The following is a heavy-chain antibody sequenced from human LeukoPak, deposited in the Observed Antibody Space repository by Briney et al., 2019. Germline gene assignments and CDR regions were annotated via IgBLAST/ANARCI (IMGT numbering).Heavy chain of an antibody. D-gene: IGHD2-8*01. CDR1: GFTFTNYP. J-gene: IGHJ4*02. V-gene: IGHV3-33*01. Sequence: PGGSLRLSCAASGFTFTNYPMHWVRQAPGKGLEWVAVLWSDGIKTDYADSVKGRFTISRGDSKNTLYLQMNSLRAEDTAVYYCARDLGYCTNGVCHTRFDYWGQGTLVAVSS. CDR3: ARDLGYCTNGVCHTRFDY. CDR2: LWSDGIKT.